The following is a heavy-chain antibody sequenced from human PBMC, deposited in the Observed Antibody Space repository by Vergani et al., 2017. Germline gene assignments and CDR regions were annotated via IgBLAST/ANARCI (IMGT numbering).Heavy chain of an antibody. V-gene: IGHV4-59*01. CDR2: IYYSGST. CDR3: ARVGSPGIFDY. CDR1: GGSISSYY. J-gene: IGHJ4*02. Sequence: QVQLQESGPGLVKPSETLSLTCTVSGGSISSYYWSWLRQPPGKGLEWIGYIYYSGSTNYNPSLKSRVTISVDTSKNQFSLKLSSVTAADTAVYYCARVGSPGIFDYWGQGTLVTVSS. D-gene: IGHD1-14*01.